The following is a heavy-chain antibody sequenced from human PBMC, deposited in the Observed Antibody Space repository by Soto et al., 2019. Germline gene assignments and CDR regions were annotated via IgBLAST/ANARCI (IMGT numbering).Heavy chain of an antibody. Sequence: GGSLRLSCAASGFTFITYAMSWVRQAPGKGLEWVSTITTSGGNTYYADSVQGRFTISRDNSKNTLYLQMNSLGAEDTAVYYCAGSYHYYYYYYMDVWGKGTTVTVSS. D-gene: IGHD3-16*02. CDR2: ITTSGGNT. J-gene: IGHJ6*03. CDR1: GFTFITYA. V-gene: IGHV3-23*01. CDR3: AGSYHYYYYYYMDV.